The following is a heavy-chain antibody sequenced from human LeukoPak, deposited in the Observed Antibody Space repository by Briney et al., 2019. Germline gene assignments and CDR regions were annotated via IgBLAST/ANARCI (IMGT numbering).Heavy chain of an antibody. CDR2: ISYDGSNR. J-gene: IGHJ3*02. D-gene: IGHD5-12*01. Sequence: GGSLRLSCEASGFTFSSYAMSWVRQAPGKGLEWVAVISYDGSNRYYADSVKGRFTISRDNSKNTLYLQMNSLRAEDTAVYYCARSSGYDVDAFDIWGQGTMVTVSS. V-gene: IGHV3-30*04. CDR3: ARSSGYDVDAFDI. CDR1: GFTFSSYA.